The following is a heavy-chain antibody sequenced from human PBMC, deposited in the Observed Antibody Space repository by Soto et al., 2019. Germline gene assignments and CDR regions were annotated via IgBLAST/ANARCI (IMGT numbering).Heavy chain of an antibody. D-gene: IGHD3-10*01. CDR3: ARGCKSYGSGSYSSGYYGMDV. V-gene: IGHV1-69*01. Sequence: QVQLVQSGAEVKKPGSSVKVSCKASGGTFSSYAISWVRQAPGQGLEWMGGIIPIFGTANYAQKFQGRVTITADESTSTAYMELSSLRSEDTAVYYCARGCKSYGSGSYSSGYYGMDVWGQATTVTVSS. J-gene: IGHJ6*02. CDR1: GGTFSSYA. CDR2: IIPIFGTA.